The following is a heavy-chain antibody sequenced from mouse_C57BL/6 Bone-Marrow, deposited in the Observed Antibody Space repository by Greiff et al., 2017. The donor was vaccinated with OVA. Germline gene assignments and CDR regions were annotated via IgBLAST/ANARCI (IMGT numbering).Heavy chain of an antibody. Sequence: EVKLVESGGGLVQPGGSMKLSCAASGFTFSDAWMDWVRQSPEKGLEWVAEIRNKANNHATYYDESVKGRFTIPRDDSNSSVYLQMNSLRAVDTGIYDCTHYYGSSYVGVAYWGQGTLVTVSA. CDR3: THYYGSSYVGVAY. CDR2: IRNKANNHAT. V-gene: IGHV6-6*01. CDR1: GFTFSDAW. D-gene: IGHD1-1*01. J-gene: IGHJ3*01.